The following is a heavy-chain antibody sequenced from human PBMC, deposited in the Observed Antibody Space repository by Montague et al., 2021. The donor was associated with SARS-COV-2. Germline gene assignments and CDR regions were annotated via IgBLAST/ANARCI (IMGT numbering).Heavy chain of an antibody. CDR2: INYVGGS. Sequence: SETLSLTCTVSGGSISSHFWSWIRQPPGKGLEWIAYINYVGGSNYNPSLKSRVNVSVETPKNQFSLKLTSLIAADTAAYYCARATSVRGAVSWFDPWGQGILVSVSS. CDR1: GGSISSHF. CDR3: ARATSVRGAVSWFDP. V-gene: IGHV4-59*11. D-gene: IGHD3-10*02. J-gene: IGHJ5*02.